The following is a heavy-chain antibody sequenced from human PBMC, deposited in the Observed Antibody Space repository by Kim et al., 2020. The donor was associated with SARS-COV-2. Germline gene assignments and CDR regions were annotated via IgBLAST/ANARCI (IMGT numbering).Heavy chain of an antibody. D-gene: IGHD3-10*01. CDR3: ARAPHYYGSGSYYFDY. V-gene: IGHV4-61*02. CDR2: IYTSGST. Sequence: SETLSLTCTVSGGSISSGSYYWSWIRQSAGKGLEWIGRIYTSGSTNYNPSLKSRVTISVDTSKNQFSLKLSSVTAADTAVYYCARAPHYYGSGSYYFDYWGQGTLVTVSS. CDR1: GGSISSGSYY. J-gene: IGHJ4*02.